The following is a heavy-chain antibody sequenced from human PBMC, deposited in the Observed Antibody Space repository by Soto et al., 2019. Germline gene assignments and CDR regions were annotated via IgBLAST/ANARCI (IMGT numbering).Heavy chain of an antibody. Sequence: SVKVSCKASGGTFSSYAISWVRQAPGQGLEWMGGIIPIFGTANYAQKFQGRVTITADESTSTAYMELSSLRSEDTAVYYCARDIVVVPAAMEEYNWFDPWGQGTLVTVSS. D-gene: IGHD2-2*01. CDR3: ARDIVVVPAAMEEYNWFDP. V-gene: IGHV1-69*13. CDR2: IIPIFGTA. J-gene: IGHJ5*02. CDR1: GGTFSSYA.